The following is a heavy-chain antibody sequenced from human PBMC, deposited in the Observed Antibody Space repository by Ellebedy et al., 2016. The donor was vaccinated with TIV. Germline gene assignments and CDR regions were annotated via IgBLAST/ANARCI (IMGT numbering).Heavy chain of an antibody. Sequence: SETLSLTCAVYGGSFSGYYWSWIRQPPGKGLEWIGEINHSGSTNYNPSLKSRVTISVDTSKNQFSLKLSSVTAADTAVYYCARVVRGVIRGDYYMDVWGKGTTVTVSS. D-gene: IGHD3-10*01. CDR1: GGSFSGYY. CDR3: ARVVRGVIRGDYYMDV. V-gene: IGHV4-34*01. CDR2: INHSGST. J-gene: IGHJ6*03.